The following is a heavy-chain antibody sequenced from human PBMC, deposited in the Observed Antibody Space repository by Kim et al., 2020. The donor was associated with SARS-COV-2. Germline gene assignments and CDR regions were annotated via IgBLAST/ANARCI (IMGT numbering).Heavy chain of an antibody. CDR3: AKAGQWLGWGYSYY. CDR2: ISAGGDRK. CDR1: GFTFSSYA. Sequence: GGSLRLSCTVSGFTFSSYAMTWVRQAPGKGLEWVSSISAGGDRKYYAASVNGCFTISRDNSKNTLYLQISTLSAEETALYYCAKAGQWLGWGYSYYWGQG. J-gene: IGHJ4*02. D-gene: IGHD6-19*01. V-gene: IGHV3-23*01.